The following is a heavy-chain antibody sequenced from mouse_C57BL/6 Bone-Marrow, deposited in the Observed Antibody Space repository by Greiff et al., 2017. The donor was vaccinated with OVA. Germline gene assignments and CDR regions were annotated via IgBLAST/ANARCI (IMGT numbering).Heavy chain of an antibody. J-gene: IGHJ1*03. CDR1: GYTFTSYW. CDR3: ASGNSGWYFDV. V-gene: IGHV1-69*01. D-gene: IGHD2-1*01. Sequence: QVQLQQPGAELVMPGASVKLSCKASGYTFTSYWMHWVKQRPGQGLEWIGEIDPSDSYTNYNQKFKGKSTLTVDKSSSTAYMQLSSLTSEDTAVYYCASGNSGWYFDVGGTGTTVTVSS. CDR2: IDPSDSYT.